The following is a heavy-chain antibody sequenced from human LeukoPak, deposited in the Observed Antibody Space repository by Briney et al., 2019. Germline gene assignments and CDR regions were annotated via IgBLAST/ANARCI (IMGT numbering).Heavy chain of an antibody. V-gene: IGHV4-39*01. CDR2: DSYTGSS. CDR3: ARLGDSSGDHPYGFDI. Sequence: SETLSLTCIVSGGSIRTRIYYWGWIRQPPGTGLVWIGCDSYTGSSHFNPSLKSRVIIDGDTSSNQFSLKLSSLTAADTAVYYCARLGDSSGDHPYGFDIRGQETVVTVAS. D-gene: IGHD3-22*01. J-gene: IGHJ3*02. CDR1: GGSIRTRIYY.